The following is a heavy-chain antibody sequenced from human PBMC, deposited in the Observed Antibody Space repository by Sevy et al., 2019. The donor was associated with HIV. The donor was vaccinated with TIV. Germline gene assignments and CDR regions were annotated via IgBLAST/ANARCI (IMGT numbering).Heavy chain of an antibody. J-gene: IGHJ6*02. CDR2: IYYNGNS. V-gene: IGHV4-31*03. D-gene: IGHD2-2*01. Sequence: SETLSLTCTVSGGSISSDGYYWSWIRQHPGKGLEWIGYIYYNGNSDYNPSLKSRVAISVDTSKNQFSLRLSSVTAADTAVYYCARDSCTSPSCQHWGYYASDVWGQGTTVTVSS. CDR1: GGSISSDGYY. CDR3: ARDSCTSPSCQHWGYYASDV.